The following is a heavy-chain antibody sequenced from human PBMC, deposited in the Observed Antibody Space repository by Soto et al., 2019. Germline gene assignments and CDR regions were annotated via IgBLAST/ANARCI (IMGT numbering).Heavy chain of an antibody. Sequence: EVQLVESGGGLVQSGGSLTLSCAVSGLTFGDHYMEWVRQAPGKGLEWVARSRNKAKSYSTDFAASVKGRFTISRDESKNSLKLQMNSLMTEDTAVYYCSILEGAWGQGTLVTVSS. J-gene: IGHJ5*02. CDR3: SILEGA. D-gene: IGHD2-21*01. CDR2: SRNKAKSYST. V-gene: IGHV3-72*01. CDR1: GLTFGDHY.